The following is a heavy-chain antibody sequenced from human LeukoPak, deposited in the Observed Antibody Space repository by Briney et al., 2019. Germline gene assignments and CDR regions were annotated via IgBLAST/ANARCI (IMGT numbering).Heavy chain of an antibody. J-gene: IGHJ4*02. Sequence: SETLSLTCTVSGGSVSRGGYYWSWIRQPPGKGLEWIGEINHSGSTNYNPSLKSRVTISVDTSKNQFSLKLSSVTAADTAVYYCAGSTGPLDYWGQGTLVTVSS. CDR3: AGSTGPLDY. D-gene: IGHD1-1*01. CDR1: GGSVSRGGYY. CDR2: INHSGST. V-gene: IGHV4-34*01.